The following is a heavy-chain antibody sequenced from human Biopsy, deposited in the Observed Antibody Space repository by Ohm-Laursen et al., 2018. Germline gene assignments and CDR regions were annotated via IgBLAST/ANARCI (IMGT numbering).Heavy chain of an antibody. CDR2: IYDRGSTA. J-gene: IGHJ4*02. V-gene: IGHV4-61*01. Sequence: SETLSLTCTVSGDSVSSGSFYWTWIRQPPGQGLEYIGYIYDRGSTAYYNPSLESRVTMSVDMPKNQFSLKLSSVTAADTAIYYCARGMRSSGWPYFDSWGQGTLVTVSS. CDR3: ARGMRSSGWPYFDS. CDR1: GDSVSSGSFY. D-gene: IGHD6-19*01.